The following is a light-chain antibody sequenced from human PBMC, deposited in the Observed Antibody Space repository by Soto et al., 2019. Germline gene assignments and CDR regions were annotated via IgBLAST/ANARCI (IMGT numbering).Light chain of an antibody. J-gene: IGLJ3*02. V-gene: IGLV4-69*01. CDR1: SGHSNYA. Sequence: QLVLTQSPSASASLGASVKLTCTLSSGHSNYAIAWHQQQPEKGPRYLMKLNNDGSHSKGDGIPDRFSGSSSGAERYLTISSLQSEDEADYYCQTWGTGIQVFGGGTQLTVL. CDR2: LNNDGSH. CDR3: QTWGTGIQV.